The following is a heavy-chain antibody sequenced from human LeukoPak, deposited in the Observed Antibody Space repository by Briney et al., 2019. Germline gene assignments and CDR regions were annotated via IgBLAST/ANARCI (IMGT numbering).Heavy chain of an antibody. D-gene: IGHD1-26*01. Sequence: PSETLSLTCTVSGGSISSYYWSWIRQPPGKGLEWIGYIYYSGSTNYNPSLKSRVTISVDTSKNQFSLKLSSVTAADTAVYYCATQESGRYYDYWGQGTLVTVSS. CDR3: ATQESGRYYDY. V-gene: IGHV4-59*08. CDR2: IYYSGST. CDR1: GGSISSYY. J-gene: IGHJ4*02.